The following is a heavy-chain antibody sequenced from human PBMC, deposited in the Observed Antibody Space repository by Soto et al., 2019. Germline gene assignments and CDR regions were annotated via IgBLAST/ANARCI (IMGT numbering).Heavy chain of an antibody. D-gene: IGHD3-16*01. J-gene: IGHJ6*02. Sequence: GASVKVSCKASGYTFTSYAMHWVRQAPGQRLEWMGWSNAGNGNTKYSQEFQGRVTITRDTSASTAYMELSSLRSEDMAVYYCARGIPGGSYYYGMDVWGQGTTVTVSS. CDR1: GYTFTSYA. V-gene: IGHV1-3*02. CDR2: SNAGNGNT. CDR3: ARGIPGGSYYYGMDV.